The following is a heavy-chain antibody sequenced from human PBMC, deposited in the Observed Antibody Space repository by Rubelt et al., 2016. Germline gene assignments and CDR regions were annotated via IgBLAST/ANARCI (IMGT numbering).Heavy chain of an antibody. D-gene: IGHD6-6*01. Sequence: QVQLVQSGAEVKKPGSSVKVSCKASGGTFSSYAISWVRQAPGQGLEWMGRIIPILGIANSAQEFQGRVTITADKSTSTAYMELSSLRSEDTAVYYCASSSSSSEGYWGQGTLVTVSS. CDR1: GGTFSSYA. J-gene: IGHJ4*02. CDR3: ASSSSSSEGY. CDR2: IIPILGIA. V-gene: IGHV1-69*04.